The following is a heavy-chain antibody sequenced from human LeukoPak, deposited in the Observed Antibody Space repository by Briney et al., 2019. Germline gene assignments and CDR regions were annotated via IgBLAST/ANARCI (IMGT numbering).Heavy chain of an antibody. Sequence: GGSLRLSCAASGFTFSSYGMHWVRQAPGKGLEWVAFIRYDGSNKYYADSVKGRFTISRDNSKNTLYLQMNSLRAEDTAVYYCAKDLGLIAAAYYFDYWGQGTLVTVPS. J-gene: IGHJ4*02. D-gene: IGHD6-13*01. CDR3: AKDLGLIAAAYYFDY. CDR2: IRYDGSNK. CDR1: GFTFSSYG. V-gene: IGHV3-30*02.